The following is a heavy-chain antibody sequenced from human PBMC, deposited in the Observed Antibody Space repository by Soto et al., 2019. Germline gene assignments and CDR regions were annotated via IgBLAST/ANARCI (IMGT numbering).Heavy chain of an antibody. Sequence: ASVKVSCKASGYTFTSYAMHLVRQAPGQRLEWMGWINAGNGNTKYSQKFQGRVTITRDTSASTAYMELSSLRSEDAAVYYCAVSFVVVTALVYWCPGTLVTVS. CDR3: AVSFVVVTALVY. J-gene: IGHJ4*02. D-gene: IGHD2-21*02. V-gene: IGHV1-3*01. CDR1: GYTFTSYA. CDR2: INAGNGNT.